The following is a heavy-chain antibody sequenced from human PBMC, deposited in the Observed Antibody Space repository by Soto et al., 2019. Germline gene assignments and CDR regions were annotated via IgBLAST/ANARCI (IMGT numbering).Heavy chain of an antibody. J-gene: IGHJ6*02. V-gene: IGHV6-1*01. D-gene: IGHD2-15*01. CDR2: IYYRSKWFH. Sequence: SQTLSLTCVTSGDSVSSNGACWNWIRQSPSRGLQWLGRIYYRSKWFHDYAASVESRMAINPDTSRNQFSLQLNYVTPEDTAVYYCARVHCSAGTCLDGLDFWGQGTTVTVSS. CDR3: ARVHCSAGTCLDGLDF. CDR1: GDSVSSNGAC.